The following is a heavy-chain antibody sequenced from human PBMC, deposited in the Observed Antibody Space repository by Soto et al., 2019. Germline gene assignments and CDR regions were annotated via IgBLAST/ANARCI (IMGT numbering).Heavy chain of an antibody. D-gene: IGHD3-16*01. CDR1: GGFLSESY. Sequence: LQTLFLPSAVYGGFLSESYWTWIRQPPGKGLEWSGEINHVGDTNYNPALKSRVTMSVDTSQNQFSLRLISVNATDTAMYFCVRIRYQLPSSVLWRDPLGQGTPVTVSS. V-gene: IGHV4-34*01. CDR2: INHVGDT. CDR3: VRIRYQLPSSVLWRDP. J-gene: IGHJ5*02.